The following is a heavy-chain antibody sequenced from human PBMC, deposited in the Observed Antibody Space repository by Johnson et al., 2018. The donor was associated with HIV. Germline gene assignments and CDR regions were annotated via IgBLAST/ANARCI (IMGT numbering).Heavy chain of an antibody. Sequence: EVQLVESGGGVVQPGRSLILSCAASEFTFSSYAFHWVRQAPGKGLEWVSVIDTAGDTYYAGSVKGRFTISSENAKKSLYLQMNRLRAGDTAVYYCARAGKWSGDAFDIWGQGTTVTVSS. D-gene: IGHD3-10*01. CDR1: EFTFSSYA. CDR3: ARAGKWSGDAFDI. J-gene: IGHJ3*02. CDR2: IDTAGDT. V-gene: IGHV3-13*01.